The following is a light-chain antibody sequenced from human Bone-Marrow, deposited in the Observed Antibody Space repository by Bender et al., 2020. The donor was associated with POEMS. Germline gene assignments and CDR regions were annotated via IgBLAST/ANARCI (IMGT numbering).Light chain of an antibody. V-gene: IGLV2-14*03. CDR3: NSYTSSSIWV. CDR1: STDIGDNSY. J-gene: IGLJ3*02. Sequence: QSALTQPASVSGSPGQSITISCTGTSTDIGDNSYVSWYQQHPGKAPKLMIYDVGNRPSGVSIRFSGSKSGNTASLTISGLQAADEADYYCNSYTSSSIWVFGGGTKLTVL. CDR2: DVG.